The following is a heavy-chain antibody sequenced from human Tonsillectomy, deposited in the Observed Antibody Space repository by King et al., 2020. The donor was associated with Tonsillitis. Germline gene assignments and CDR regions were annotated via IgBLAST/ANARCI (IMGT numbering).Heavy chain of an antibody. J-gene: IGHJ4*02. CDR1: GGSLSGYY. CDR2: INYSGDT. D-gene: IGHD2-21*01. CDR3: ARHIAYLDY. V-gene: IGHV4-34*01. Sequence: VQLQQWGAGLWKPSETLSLTCAVYGGSLSGYYWSWIRQPPGKGLEWIGEINYSGDTNYTPSLKSRVTISVDTSKSQFTLKLSSVTAADSAVYYCARHIAYLDYWGQGTLVTVSS.